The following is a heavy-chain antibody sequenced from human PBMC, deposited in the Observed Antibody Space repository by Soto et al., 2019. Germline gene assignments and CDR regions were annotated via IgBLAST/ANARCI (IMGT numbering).Heavy chain of an antibody. CDR3: AKEGGYCSSTSCYGRVYY. J-gene: IGHJ4*02. V-gene: IGHV3-23*01. CDR1: GFTFSSYA. Sequence: EVQLLESGGGLVQPGGSLRLSCAASGFTFSSYAMSWVRQAPGKGLEWVSAISGSGGSTYCADSVKGRFTISRDNSKNTLYLRMNSLRAEDTAVYYCAKEGGYCSSTSCYGRVYYWGQGTLVTVSS. CDR2: ISGSGGST. D-gene: IGHD2-2*03.